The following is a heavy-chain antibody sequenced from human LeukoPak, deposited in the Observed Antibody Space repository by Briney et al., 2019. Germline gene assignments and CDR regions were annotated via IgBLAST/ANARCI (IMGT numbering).Heavy chain of an antibody. CDR2: IYYSGST. D-gene: IGHD6-19*01. V-gene: IGHV4-59*11. J-gene: IGHJ4*02. CDR3: ARQGSGWYYFDY. CDR1: GASISSHY. Sequence: MTSETRSLTCTVPGASISSHYWSWIRQSPGKALDWIGYIYYSGSTNYNPSLNSRATMSVDTSKHQFSLKLNFVTAADTAVYYCARQGSGWYYFDYWGQGTVVSVSS.